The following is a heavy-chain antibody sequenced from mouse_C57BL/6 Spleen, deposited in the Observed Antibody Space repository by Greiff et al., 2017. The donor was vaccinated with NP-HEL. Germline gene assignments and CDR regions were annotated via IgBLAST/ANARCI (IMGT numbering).Heavy chain of an antibody. Sequence: EVKLQESGPGLVKPSQSLSLTCSVTGYSITSGYYWNWIRQFPGNKLEWMGYISYDGSNNYNPSLKNRISITRDTSKNQFFLKLNSVTTEDTATYYCATIYYGNLGYFGVWGTGTTVTVSS. CDR3: ATIYYGNLGYFGV. CDR1: GYSITSGYY. J-gene: IGHJ1*03. CDR2: ISYDGSN. V-gene: IGHV3-6*01. D-gene: IGHD2-1*01.